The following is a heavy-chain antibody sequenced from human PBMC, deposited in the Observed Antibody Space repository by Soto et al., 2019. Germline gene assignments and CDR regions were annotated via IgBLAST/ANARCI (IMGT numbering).Heavy chain of an antibody. CDR1: GSIFTTNS. CDR3: ARDPPHGGTSSWDADS. J-gene: IGHJ4*02. Sequence: VGSLRLSCEASGSIFTTNSMNWVRQVPGKGLQWLSSISSSGTFKSYGDSVKGRFTISRDNAKNSLFLQMNNLSGEDTGLYYCARDPPHGGTSSWDADSWGPGTLVTVSS. D-gene: IGHD2-15*01. CDR2: ISSSGTFK. V-gene: IGHV3-21*01.